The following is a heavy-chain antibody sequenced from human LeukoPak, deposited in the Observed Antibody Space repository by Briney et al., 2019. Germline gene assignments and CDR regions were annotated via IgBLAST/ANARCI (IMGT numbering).Heavy chain of an antibody. V-gene: IGHV4-4*02. CDR3: ARYDFNKFFDY. D-gene: IGHD3-3*01. CDR1: SGSMRSSNW. J-gene: IGHJ4*02. CDR2: IYYSGST. Sequence: SETLSLTCTVSSGSMRSSNWWIWVRQPPGKGLEWIGYIYYSGSTNYNPSLKSRVTISVDTSKNQFSLKLSSVTAADTAVYYCARYDFNKFFDYWGQGTLVTVSS.